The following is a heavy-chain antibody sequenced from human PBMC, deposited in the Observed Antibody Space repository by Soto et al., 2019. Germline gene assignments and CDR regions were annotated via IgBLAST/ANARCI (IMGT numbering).Heavy chain of an antibody. J-gene: IGHJ6*02. V-gene: IGHV1-3*01. CDR1: GYTFTSYA. D-gene: IGHD6-13*01. CDR2: INAGNGNT. CDR3: ARGRQQLVGYYYYGMDV. Sequence: GASVKVSCKASGYTFTSYAMHWVRQAPGQRLEWMGWINAGNGNTKYSQKFQGRVTITRDTSASTAYMELSSLRSEDTAVYYCARGRQQLVGYYYYGMDVWGQGTTVTVSS.